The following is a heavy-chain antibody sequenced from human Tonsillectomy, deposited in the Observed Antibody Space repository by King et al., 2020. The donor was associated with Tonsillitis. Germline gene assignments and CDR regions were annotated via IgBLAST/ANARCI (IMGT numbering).Heavy chain of an antibody. CDR2: IYYSGST. D-gene: IGHD6-19*01. J-gene: IGHJ5*02. CDR1: GGSISSYY. Sequence: QLQESGPGLVKPSETLSLTCTVSGGSISSYYWSWIRQPPGKGLEWIGYIYYSGSTNYNPSLKSRVTISVDTSKNQFSLKRSSVTAAETAVYYCARARSIAVAREGWFDPWGQGTLVTVSS. CDR3: ARARSIAVAREGWFDP. V-gene: IGHV4-59*01.